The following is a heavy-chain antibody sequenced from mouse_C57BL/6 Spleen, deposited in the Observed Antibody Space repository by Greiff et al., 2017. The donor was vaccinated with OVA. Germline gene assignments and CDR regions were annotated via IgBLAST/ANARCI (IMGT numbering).Heavy chain of an antibody. CDR1: GFTFSDYG. Sequence: EVQVVESGGGLVKPGGSLKLSCAASGFTFSDYGMHWVRQAPEKGLEWVAYISSGSSTIYYADTVKGRFTISRDNAKNTLFLQMNSMRSEDTAMYYCARDYYGSLYYFDYWGQGTTLTVSS. D-gene: IGHD1-1*01. V-gene: IGHV5-17*01. CDR2: ISSGSSTI. CDR3: ARDYYGSLYYFDY. J-gene: IGHJ2*01.